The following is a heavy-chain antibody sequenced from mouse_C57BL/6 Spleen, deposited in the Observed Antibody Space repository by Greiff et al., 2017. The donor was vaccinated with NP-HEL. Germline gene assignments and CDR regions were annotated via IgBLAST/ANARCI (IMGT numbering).Heavy chain of an antibody. CDR1: GFTFSSYA. Sequence: EVKLQESGGGLVKPGGSLKLSCAASGFTFSSYAMSWVRQTPEKRLEWVATISDGGSYTYYPDNVKGRFTISRDNAKNNPYLQLSHLKSEDTAMYYCARCWITRGGEAMDYWGQGTSVTVSS. J-gene: IGHJ4*01. CDR2: ISDGGSYT. V-gene: IGHV5-4*03. CDR3: ARCWITRGGEAMDY. D-gene: IGHD1-1*01.